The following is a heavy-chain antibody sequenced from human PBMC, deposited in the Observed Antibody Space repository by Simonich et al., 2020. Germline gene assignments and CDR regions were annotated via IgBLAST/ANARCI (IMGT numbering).Heavy chain of an antibody. V-gene: IGHV4-38-2*01. D-gene: IGHD6-13*01. CDR3: ARVGYSNYYYYGMDV. CDR1: GYSISRGYY. Sequence: QVQLQESGPGLVKPSETLSLTCAVSGYSISRGYYWGWIRQPQGKGLEWIGRTYHRGSTSNTPALKSRVTISVDTSKNQFSLKRGSVTAADTAVYYCARVGYSNYYYYGMDVWGQGTTVTVSS. J-gene: IGHJ6*02. CDR2: TYHRGST.